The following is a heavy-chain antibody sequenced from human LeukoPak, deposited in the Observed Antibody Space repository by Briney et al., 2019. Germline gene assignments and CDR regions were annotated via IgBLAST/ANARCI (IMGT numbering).Heavy chain of an antibody. CDR1: GGSFSGYY. D-gene: IGHD2-2*01. Sequence: SETLSLTCAVYGGSFSGYYWSWIRQPPGKGLEWSGEINHGVSTNYNPSLKSRVTMSVDTSKNQFSLKLSSVTAADTAVYYCARSGCSSTSCSRSDAFDIWGQGTMVTVSS. CDR2: INHGVST. CDR3: ARSGCSSTSCSRSDAFDI. V-gene: IGHV4-34*01. J-gene: IGHJ3*02.